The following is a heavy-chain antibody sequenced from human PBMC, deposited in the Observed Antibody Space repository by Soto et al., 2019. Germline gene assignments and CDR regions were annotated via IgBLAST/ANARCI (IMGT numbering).Heavy chain of an antibody. CDR2: IIPIFGTA. Sequence: QVQLVQSGAEVKKPGSSVKVSCKASGGTFSSYAISWVRQAPGQGLEWMGGIIPIFGTANYAQKFQGRVTITADESTSTGYMELSSRRSEDTAVYYCAREGELVYGDQPEGYYFDYWGQGTLVTVSS. J-gene: IGHJ4*02. CDR1: GGTFSSYA. CDR3: AREGELVYGDQPEGYYFDY. D-gene: IGHD4-17*01. V-gene: IGHV1-69*12.